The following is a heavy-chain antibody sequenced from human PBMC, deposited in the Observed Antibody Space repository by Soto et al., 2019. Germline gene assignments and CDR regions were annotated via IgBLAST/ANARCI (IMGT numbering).Heavy chain of an antibody. CDR2: IYHSGST. V-gene: IGHV4-4*02. Sequence: QVQLQESGPGLVKPSGTLSLTCAVSSGSISSSNWWSWVRQPPGKGLEWIGEIYHSGSTNYNPSLKSRCTISVDKSKSQFSLKLTFVTAADTAVYYCARGFCTNGVCPHWFDPWGQGTLVTVSS. CDR3: ARGFCTNGVCPHWFDP. CDR1: SGSISSSNW. D-gene: IGHD2-8*01. J-gene: IGHJ5*02.